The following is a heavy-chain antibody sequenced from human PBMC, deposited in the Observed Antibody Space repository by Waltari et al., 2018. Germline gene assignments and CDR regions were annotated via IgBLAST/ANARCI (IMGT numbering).Heavy chain of an antibody. CDR1: GYSFTSYW. CDR3: ARPSEMATISPFDY. J-gene: IGHJ4*02. V-gene: IGHV5-51*03. Sequence: EVQLVQSGAEVKKPGESLTISCKGAGYSFTSYWIGWVRQMPGTGLEWMGIIHPGDSDTRYRPSCPGQVTTSADKSIRTAYLQWSSLKASDTAMYYCARPSEMATISPFDYWGQGTLVTVSS. D-gene: IGHD5-12*01. CDR2: IHPGDSDT.